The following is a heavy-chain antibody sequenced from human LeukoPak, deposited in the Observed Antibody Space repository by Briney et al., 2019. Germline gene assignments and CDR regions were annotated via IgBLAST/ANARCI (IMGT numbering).Heavy chain of an antibody. J-gene: IGHJ6*03. D-gene: IGHD3-22*01. CDR3: ARGRQDVTMIVVVMTAVSYYLDV. V-gene: IGHV4-34*01. Sequence: SETLSLTCAVYGGSFSGYYWSWIRQPPGKGLEWIGEMNPSGSTSYNPSLKSRVTISVDTSKNQFSLKLNSVTAADTAVYYCARGRQDVTMIVVVMTAVSYYLDVWGKGTTVTVS. CDR1: GGSFSGYY. CDR2: MNPSGST.